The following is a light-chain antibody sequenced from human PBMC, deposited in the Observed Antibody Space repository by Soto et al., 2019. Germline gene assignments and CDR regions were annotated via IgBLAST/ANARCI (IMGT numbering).Light chain of an antibody. CDR1: QSVSSSY. V-gene: IGKV3-20*01. J-gene: IGKJ1*01. CDR2: GAS. Sequence: EIVLRQSPGTLSLSPGERATLSCRASQSVSSSYLAWYQQKPGQAHRLLIYGASSRATGIPDRFSGSRSGTDFSLTNSRLEPEDFAVYYCQQYGSSPLTFGQGTKVEIK. CDR3: QQYGSSPLT.